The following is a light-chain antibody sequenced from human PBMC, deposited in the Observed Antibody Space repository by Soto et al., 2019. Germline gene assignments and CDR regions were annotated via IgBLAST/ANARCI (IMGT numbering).Light chain of an antibody. J-gene: IGKJ1*01. CDR3: QQRSNWPRT. CDR2: DAS. CDR1: QSVSSY. Sequence: IVLTQAPATLAWSRGERATLSCRASQSVSSYLGWYQQKPGQAPRLLLYDASNRATSIPATFSGSGSATEFTPPISSLQPEDFAVYYCQQRSNWPRTFGQGTKVDIK. V-gene: IGKV3-11*01.